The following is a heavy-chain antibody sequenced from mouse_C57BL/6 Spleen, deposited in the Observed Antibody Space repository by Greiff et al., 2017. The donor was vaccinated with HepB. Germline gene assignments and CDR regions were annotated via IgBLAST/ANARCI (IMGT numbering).Heavy chain of an antibody. Sequence: VQLQPSGPELVTPGDSVKISCKASGYSFTGYFMNWVMQSHGKSLEWIGRINPYNGDTFYNQKFKCKATLTVDKSSSTAHMELRSLTSEDSAVYYCARWLLRGGAMDYWGQGTSVTVSS. CDR2: INPYNGDT. D-gene: IGHD2-3*01. CDR1: GYSFTGYF. V-gene: IGHV1-20*01. J-gene: IGHJ4*01. CDR3: ARWLLRGGAMDY.